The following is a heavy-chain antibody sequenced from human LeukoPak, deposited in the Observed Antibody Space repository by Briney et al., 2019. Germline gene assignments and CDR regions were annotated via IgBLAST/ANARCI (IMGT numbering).Heavy chain of an antibody. Sequence: ASVKVSCKASGYTFTSYYMHWVRQAPGQGLEWMGIINPSGGSTSYAQKFQGRVTMTRDTSTSTVYMELSSLRSEDTAVYYCARDFPHLGNSWYSAFDYWGQGTLVTVSS. CDR2: INPSGGST. D-gene: IGHD6-13*01. CDR3: ARDFPHLGNSWYSAFDY. J-gene: IGHJ4*02. V-gene: IGHV1-46*01. CDR1: GYTFTSYY.